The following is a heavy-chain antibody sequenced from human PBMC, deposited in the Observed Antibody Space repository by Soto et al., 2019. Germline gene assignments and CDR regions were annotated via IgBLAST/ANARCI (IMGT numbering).Heavy chain of an antibody. D-gene: IGHD6-13*01. CDR1: GYGMTIYG. CDR3: ARGFAARAPGIDL. J-gene: IGHJ2*01. Sequence: SVKGACKTVGYGMTIYGGSWVRQAPGQGLEWMGWISAYNGNTNYAQKLQGRVTMTTDTSASTADMELRRLRSDDTAVFDCARGFAARAPGIDLWGPGPLV. V-gene: IGHV1-18*01. CDR2: ISAYNGNT.